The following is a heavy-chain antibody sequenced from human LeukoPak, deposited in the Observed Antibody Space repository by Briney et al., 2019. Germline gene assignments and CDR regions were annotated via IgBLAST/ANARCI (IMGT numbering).Heavy chain of an antibody. Sequence: PSETLSLTCTVSGGPISSHYWRWIRQPPGGGVEWIGYIYYSGSTTYNPSLKSRVTISVDTSRNQFSLKLSSVTAADAALYDCARDHYCYGSGRIRGSFDYWGQGTLVTVSS. CDR2: IYYSGST. CDR1: GGPISSHY. J-gene: IGHJ4*02. D-gene: IGHD3-10*01. CDR3: ARDHYCYGSGRIRGSFDY. V-gene: IGHV4-59*11.